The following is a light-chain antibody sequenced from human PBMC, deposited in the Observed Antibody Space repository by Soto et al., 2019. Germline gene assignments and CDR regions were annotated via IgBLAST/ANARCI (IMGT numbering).Light chain of an antibody. J-gene: IGKJ3*01. CDR1: QSVSSY. CDR3: QQRSNWPST. V-gene: IGKV3-11*01. CDR2: DAS. Sequence: EIVLTQSPATLSLSPGERTTLSCRASQSVSSYLAWYQQKPGQAPRLLIYDASNRATGIPARFSGSGSGTDFTLTISRLEPADFAVYYCQQRSNWPSTFGPGTKVDIK.